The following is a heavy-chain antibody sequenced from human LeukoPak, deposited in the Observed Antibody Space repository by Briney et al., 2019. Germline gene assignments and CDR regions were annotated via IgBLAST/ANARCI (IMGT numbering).Heavy chain of an antibody. D-gene: IGHD4-17*01. CDR2: ISGSGDSR. J-gene: IGHJ6*02. CDR1: GFTFSSCA. V-gene: IGHV3-23*01. CDR3: AKGVTTVRIYYHGMDV. Sequence: GGSLRLSCAASGFTFSSCAMSWVRQAPGKGLEWVSLISGSGDSRYYAVSVKGRFTISRDNAKNTLWPQMNSLRAEDTAVYYCAKGVTTVRIYYHGMDVWGQGTTVTVSS.